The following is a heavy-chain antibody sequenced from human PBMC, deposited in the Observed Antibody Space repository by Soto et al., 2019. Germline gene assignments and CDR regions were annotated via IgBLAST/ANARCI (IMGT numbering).Heavy chain of an antibody. D-gene: IGHD3-10*01. Sequence: EVQLLESGGGLVQPGGSLRLSCAASGFTFTTRAMSWVRQAPGKGQQWVSGISASGGTTYYADSVKGRLTISRDNSKNMLYLLMTSLRDDDTAVYYCTTGTQNFDYWGRGTRVTVSS. CDR1: GFTFTTRA. V-gene: IGHV3-23*01. CDR3: TTGTQNFDY. CDR2: ISASGGTT. J-gene: IGHJ4*02.